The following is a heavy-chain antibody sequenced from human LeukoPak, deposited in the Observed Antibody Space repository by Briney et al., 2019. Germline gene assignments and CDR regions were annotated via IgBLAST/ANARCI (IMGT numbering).Heavy chain of an antibody. CDR1: GGSFSGYY. V-gene: IGHV4-34*01. CDR2: INHSGST. D-gene: IGHD3-3*01. CDR3: ARHALRCDFWSGYFGY. Sequence: SETLSLTCAVYGGSFSGYYWSWIRQPPGKGLEWIGEINHSGSTNYNPSLKSRVTISVDTSKNQFSLKLSSVTAADTAVYYCARHALRCDFWSGYFGYWGQGTLVTVSS. J-gene: IGHJ4*02.